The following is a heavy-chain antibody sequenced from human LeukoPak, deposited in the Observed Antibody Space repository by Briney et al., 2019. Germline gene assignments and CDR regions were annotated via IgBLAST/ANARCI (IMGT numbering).Heavy chain of an antibody. J-gene: IGHJ5*02. CDR2: IYTSGST. V-gene: IGHV4-4*07. CDR3: ARERNVLLWFGELSRYFGELGWFDP. CDR1: GGSISSYY. D-gene: IGHD3-10*01. Sequence: PSETLSLTCTVSGGSISSYYWSWIRQPAGKGLEWIGRIYTSGSTNYNPSLKSRVTMSVDTSKNQFSLKLSSVTAADTAVYYCARERNVLLWFGELSRYFGELGWFDPWGQGTLVTVSS.